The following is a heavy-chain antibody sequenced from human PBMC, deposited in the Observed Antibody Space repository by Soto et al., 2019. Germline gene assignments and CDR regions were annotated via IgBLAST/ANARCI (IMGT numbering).Heavy chain of an antibody. CDR1: GFTFSTYA. Sequence: EVQLLESGGGLVQPGGSLRLSCAASGFTFSTYAMNWVRQAPGKGLEWVSGITDSGGSTYYADSVKGRFTISRDNPKNTLYLRMNSLRAEDTAIYYCAKEQGSGSYYTPPAYYWYGLDVWGQGTTVTVSS. CDR3: AKEQGSGSYYTPPAYYWYGLDV. J-gene: IGHJ6*02. CDR2: ITDSGGST. D-gene: IGHD3-10*01. V-gene: IGHV3-23*01.